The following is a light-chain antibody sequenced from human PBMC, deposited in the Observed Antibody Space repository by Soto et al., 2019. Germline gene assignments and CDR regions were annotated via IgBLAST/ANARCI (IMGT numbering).Light chain of an antibody. CDR3: LQSLQART. CDR2: LGS. Sequence: DVVLTQSPLSLPVTPGEPASISCRSRQSLLHRNGYNYLDWYLQRPGQSPQLLIYLGSNRASGAPDRFSGSGSGTYFTLEISRVEAEDVGVYYCLQSLQARTFGQGTKVEI. V-gene: IGKV2-28*01. J-gene: IGKJ1*01. CDR1: QSLLHRNGYNY.